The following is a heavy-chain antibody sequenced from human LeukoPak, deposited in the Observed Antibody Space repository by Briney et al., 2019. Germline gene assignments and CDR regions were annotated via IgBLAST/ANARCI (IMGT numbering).Heavy chain of an antibody. J-gene: IGHJ4*02. V-gene: IGHV4-39*01. CDR3: ARHSTAMVHFDY. CDR2: IYYSGST. CDR1: GGSISSYY. D-gene: IGHD5-18*01. Sequence: PSETLSLTCTVSGGSISSYYWGWIRQPPGKGLEWIGSIYYSGSTYYNPSLKSRVTISVDTSENEFSLKLSSVTAADTAVYYCARHSTAMVHFDYWGQGTLVTVSS.